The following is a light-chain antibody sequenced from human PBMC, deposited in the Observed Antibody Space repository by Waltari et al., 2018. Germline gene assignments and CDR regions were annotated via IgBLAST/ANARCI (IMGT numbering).Light chain of an antibody. CDR1: QSISNY. Sequence: DIQMTQSPSTLSASVGDRVTITCRASQSISNYLACYQQKPGKAPKVLIYKSFSLQSGVPSRFSGSGSETEFSLTISSLQPDDFATYYCQQYNLSPYTFGQGTTLEI. CDR3: QQYNLSPYT. CDR2: KSF. V-gene: IGKV1-5*03. J-gene: IGKJ2*01.